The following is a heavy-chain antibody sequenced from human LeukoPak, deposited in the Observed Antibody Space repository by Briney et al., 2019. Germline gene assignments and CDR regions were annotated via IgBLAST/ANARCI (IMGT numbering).Heavy chain of an antibody. V-gene: IGHV1-46*01. Sequence: GASVKVSCKASGCTFSSYYMHWVRRAPGQGLEWMGIINPSGGSTSYAQKFQGRVTMTRDTSTSTVYMELSSLRSEDTAVYYCARARNSYAFDYWGQGTLVTVSS. CDR1: GCTFSSYY. CDR3: ARARNSYAFDY. D-gene: IGHD5-18*01. J-gene: IGHJ4*02. CDR2: INPSGGST.